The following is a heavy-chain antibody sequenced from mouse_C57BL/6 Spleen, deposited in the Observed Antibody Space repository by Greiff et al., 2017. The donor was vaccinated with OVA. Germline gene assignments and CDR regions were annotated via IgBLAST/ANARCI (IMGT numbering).Heavy chain of an antibody. J-gene: IGHJ1*03. CDR3: DRVYDYDGGYFDV. CDR2: IRNKANNHAT. Sequence: EVQGVESGGGLVQPGGSMKLSCAASGFTFSDAWMDWVRQSPEKGLEWVAEIRNKANNHATYYAESVKGRFTISRDDSKSSVYLQMNSLRAEDTGIYCSDRVYDYDGGYFDVWGTGTTVTVSS. CDR1: GFTFSDAW. D-gene: IGHD2-4*01. V-gene: IGHV6-6*01.